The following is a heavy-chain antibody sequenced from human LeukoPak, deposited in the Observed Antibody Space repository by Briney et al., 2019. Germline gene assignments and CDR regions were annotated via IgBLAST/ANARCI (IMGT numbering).Heavy chain of an antibody. CDR1: GYTFTSYG. CDR3: ATCTMVRGVILRGFDY. D-gene: IGHD3-10*01. V-gene: IGHV1-18*04. CDR2: ISAYNGNT. Sequence: ASVKVSCKASGYTFTSYGISWVRQAPGQGLEWMGWISAYNGNTNYAQKLQGRVTMTTDTSTSTAYMELRSLRSEDTAVYYCATCTMVRGVILRGFDYWGQGTLVTVSS. J-gene: IGHJ4*02.